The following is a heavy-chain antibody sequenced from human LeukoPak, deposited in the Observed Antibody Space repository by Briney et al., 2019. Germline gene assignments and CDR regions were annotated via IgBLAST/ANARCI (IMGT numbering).Heavy chain of an antibody. CDR1: GYSFSDYS. CDR3: ARGGSGSGYLYYFDS. V-gene: IGHV1-2*06. CDR2: INSNSGDT. J-gene: IGHJ4*02. Sequence: ASVKVSCKASGYSFSDYSMHWVRQAPGQGLEWMGRINSNSGDTSYAQNFQGRVTMTRDTSISTAYMEVSGLTSDDTAVYYCARGGSGSGYLYYFDSWGQGTLVSVSS. D-gene: IGHD3-10*01.